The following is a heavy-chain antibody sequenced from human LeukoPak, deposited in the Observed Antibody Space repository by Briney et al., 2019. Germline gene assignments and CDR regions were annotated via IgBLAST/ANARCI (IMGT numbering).Heavy chain of an antibody. V-gene: IGHV3-21*01. Sequence: GGSLRLSCAASGFTFSSYSMNWVRQAPGKGLEWVSSISSSSSYIYYADSVKGRFTISRDNAKNSLYLQMNSLRAEDTAVYYCARTLDIAVAGVSYGMDVWGQGTTVTVSS. J-gene: IGHJ6*02. CDR3: ARTLDIAVAGVSYGMDV. CDR2: ISSSSSYI. CDR1: GFTFSSYS. D-gene: IGHD6-19*01.